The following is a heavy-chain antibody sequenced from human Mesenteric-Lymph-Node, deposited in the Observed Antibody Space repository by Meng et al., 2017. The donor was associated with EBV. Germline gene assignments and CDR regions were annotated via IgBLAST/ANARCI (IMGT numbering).Heavy chain of an antibody. D-gene: IGHD3-10*01. CDR2: IYWDDGK. J-gene: IGHJ4*02. Sequence: QITLKESGPTLVKPTXTLTLNCTFPGFSLSTSGVGVGWIRQPPGQAWEWLALIYWDDGKRYSSSMKSRLTITKDTSKNQVVLTMTNMDPVDTATFYCAHKGPGSGKRMQFDYWGQGTLVTVAS. V-gene: IGHV2-5*02. CDR1: GFSLSTSGVG. CDR3: AHKGPGSGKRMQFDY.